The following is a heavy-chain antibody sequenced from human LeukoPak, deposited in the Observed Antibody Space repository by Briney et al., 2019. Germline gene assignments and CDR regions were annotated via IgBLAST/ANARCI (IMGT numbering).Heavy chain of an antibody. CDR3: ARDDVGSFSCSGGSCWVDY. D-gene: IGHD2-15*01. V-gene: IGHV3-30-3*01. Sequence: GSLRLSCGASGFTFSSYAMHWVRQAPGKGLEWVAVISYDGSNKYYADSVKGRFTISRDNSKNTLYLQMNSLRAEDTAVYYCARDDVGSFSCSGGSCWVDYWGQGTLVAVSS. CDR2: ISYDGSNK. J-gene: IGHJ4*02. CDR1: GFTFSSYA.